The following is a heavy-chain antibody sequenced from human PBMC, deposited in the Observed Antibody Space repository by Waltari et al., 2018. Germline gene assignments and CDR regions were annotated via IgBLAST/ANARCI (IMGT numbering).Heavy chain of an antibody. Sequence: QLQLQESGPRLVRPSETLSLICRVSGVSINSNRHYWVWIRQSPGQGLEWIGTVSYSGTTFMSPSLKCRVSVSSDTSKNQVSLILGSVTAADMAVYYCATYIGASVGTAAFDVWGQGTMVTVSS. CDR3: ATYIGASVGTAAFDV. D-gene: IGHD5-12*01. CDR2: VSYSGTT. J-gene: IGHJ3*01. V-gene: IGHV4-39*01. CDR1: GVSINSNRHY.